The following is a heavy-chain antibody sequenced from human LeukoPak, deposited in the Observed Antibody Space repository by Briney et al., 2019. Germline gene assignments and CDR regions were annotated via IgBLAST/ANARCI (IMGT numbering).Heavy chain of an antibody. CDR2: IRSKAYGGTT. Sequence: GGSLRLSCTASGFTFGDYAMSWFRQAPGKGLEWVGFIRSKAYGGTTEYAASVKGRFTISRDDSKSIAYLQMNSLKTEDTAVYYCTRDGSRNEDLSGYYYGMDVWGQGTTVTVSS. D-gene: IGHD3-10*01. CDR1: GFTFGDYA. V-gene: IGHV3-49*03. J-gene: IGHJ6*02. CDR3: TRDGSRNEDLSGYYYGMDV.